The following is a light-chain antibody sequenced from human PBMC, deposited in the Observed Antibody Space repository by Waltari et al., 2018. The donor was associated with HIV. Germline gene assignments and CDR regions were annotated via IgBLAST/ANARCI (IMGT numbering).Light chain of an antibody. J-gene: IGLJ1*01. CDR1: SSDVGGYNY. Sequence: QSALTQPASVSGSPGQSITISCTGTSSDVGGYNYVSWYQQHPGKAPKLMIYEVSNRTSGVSNRFSGSKSGNTASLTSSGLQAEDEADYYCSSYTSSSLYVFGTGTKVTVL. V-gene: IGLV2-14*01. CDR2: EVS. CDR3: SSYTSSSLYV.